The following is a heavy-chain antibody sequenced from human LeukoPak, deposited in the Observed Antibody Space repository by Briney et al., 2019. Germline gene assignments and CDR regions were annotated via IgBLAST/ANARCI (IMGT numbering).Heavy chain of an antibody. Sequence: PSETLSLTCTVSGGSISSYYWSWIRQPPGKGLEWIGYIYYSGSTNNNPSLKRRATIPLDKSTNQFSLKLSSVTAADTAVYSCARDDEAGAQYWGQGTLVTVSS. CDR3: ARDDEAGAQY. CDR2: IYYSGST. V-gene: IGHV4-59*01. J-gene: IGHJ4*02. CDR1: GGSISSYY. D-gene: IGHD6-13*01.